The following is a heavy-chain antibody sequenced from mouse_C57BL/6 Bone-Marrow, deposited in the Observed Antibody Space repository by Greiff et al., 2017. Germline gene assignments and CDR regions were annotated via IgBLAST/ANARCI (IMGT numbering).Heavy chain of an antibody. D-gene: IGHD2-1*01. CDR1: GYTFTSYW. V-gene: IGHV1-50*01. CDR2: IDPSDSYT. CDR3: ARGRDGKGYAMDY. Sequence: QVQLQQPGAELVKPGASVKLSCKASGYTFTSYWMQWVKQRPGQGLEWIGEIDPSDSYTNYNQKFKGKATLTVDPSSSTAYMQLSSLTSEDSAGYYCARGRDGKGYAMDYWGQGTSVTVSS. J-gene: IGHJ4*01.